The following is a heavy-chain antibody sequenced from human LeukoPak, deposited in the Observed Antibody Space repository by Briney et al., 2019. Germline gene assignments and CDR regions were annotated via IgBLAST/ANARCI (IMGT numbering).Heavy chain of an antibody. Sequence: ASVKVSCKASGYTFTGYYMHWVRQAPGQGLEWMGWINPNSGGTNYARKFQGRVTMTRDTSISTAYMELSRLRSDDTAVYYCARGTWITFGGVRQPFDYWGQGTLVTVSS. CDR1: GYTFTGYY. CDR3: ARGTWITFGGVRQPFDY. J-gene: IGHJ4*02. V-gene: IGHV1-2*02. CDR2: INPNSGGT. D-gene: IGHD3-16*01.